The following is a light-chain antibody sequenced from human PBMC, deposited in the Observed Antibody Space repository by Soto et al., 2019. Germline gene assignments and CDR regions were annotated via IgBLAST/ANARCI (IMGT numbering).Light chain of an antibody. Sequence: DIQMTQSQSSLSASVGNRVTITCRASQSISTYLNWYQKKPGKAPNLLIYDASRLQSGVPSRFSGSGGGTDFTLSFSSVQPEDFATYFCQQSYMDPITFGQGTRLEIK. J-gene: IGKJ5*01. CDR2: DAS. CDR3: QQSYMDPIT. V-gene: IGKV1-39*01. CDR1: QSISTY.